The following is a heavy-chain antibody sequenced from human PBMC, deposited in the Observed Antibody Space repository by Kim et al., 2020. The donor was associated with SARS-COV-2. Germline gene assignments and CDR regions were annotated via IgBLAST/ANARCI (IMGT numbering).Heavy chain of an antibody. Sequence: GGSLRLSCAASGFTFSSYSMNWVRQAPGKGLEWVSSISSSSSYIYYADSVKGRFTISRDNAKNSLYLQMNSLRAEDTAVYYCARGQYYYGSGPNLDYWGQGTLVTVSS. V-gene: IGHV3-21*01. J-gene: IGHJ4*02. CDR3: ARGQYYYGSGPNLDY. CDR2: ISSSSSYI. CDR1: GFTFSSYS. D-gene: IGHD3-10*01.